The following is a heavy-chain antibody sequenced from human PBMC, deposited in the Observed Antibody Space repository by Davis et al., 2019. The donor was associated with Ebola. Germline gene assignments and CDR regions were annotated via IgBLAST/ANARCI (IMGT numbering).Heavy chain of an antibody. D-gene: IGHD4-17*01. CDR2: IRYHGSEK. V-gene: IGHV3-30*02. CDR1: GFTFSRNG. J-gene: IGHJ4*02. CDR3: ATSYFTVTTLY. Sequence: GESLKISCVASGFTFSRNGMHWVRQAPGKGLEWVAFIRYHGSEKYYADSVKGRFTISRDNLQDTLYLQMNSLSAEDSGVYYCATSYFTVTTLYWGQGTLVTVSS.